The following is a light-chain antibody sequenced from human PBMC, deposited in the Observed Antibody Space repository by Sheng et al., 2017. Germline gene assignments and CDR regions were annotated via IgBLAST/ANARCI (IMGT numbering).Light chain of an antibody. CDR3: QQRSKWPVT. J-gene: IGKJ3*01. Sequence: EIVLTQSPGTLSLSPGERATLSCRTSQSVSSSHLAWYQQKPGQAPRLLIYDASNRATGIPARFSGSGSGTDFTLTISSLEPEDFAVYYCQQRSKWPVTFGPGTKVDIK. CDR1: QSVSSSH. CDR2: DAS. V-gene: IGKV3-11*01.